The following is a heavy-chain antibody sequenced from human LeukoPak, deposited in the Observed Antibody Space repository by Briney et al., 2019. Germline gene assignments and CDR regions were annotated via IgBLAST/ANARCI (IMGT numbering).Heavy chain of an antibody. Sequence: PGGSLRLSCAASGFTFSSYGIHWVRQVPGKGLEWVAFIRYDGSNKYYADSVEGRFTISRDNSKNTLYLQMNSLRAEDTAVYYCAKSRCGGDCCVDYWGQGPLVTVSS. CDR2: IRYDGSNK. CDR1: GFTFSSYG. D-gene: IGHD2-21*02. CDR3: AKSRCGGDCCVDY. V-gene: IGHV3-30*02. J-gene: IGHJ4*02.